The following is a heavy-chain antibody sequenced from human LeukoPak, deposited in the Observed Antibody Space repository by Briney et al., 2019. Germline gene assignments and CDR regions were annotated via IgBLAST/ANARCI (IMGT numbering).Heavy chain of an antibody. Sequence: GGSLRLSCAASGFTFSSYSMNWDRQAPGKGLEWVSYISSSSSTIYYADSVKGRFTISRDNAKNSLYLQMNSLRAEDTAVYYCARGTASSGLDYWGQGTLVTVSS. D-gene: IGHD1-1*01. CDR3: ARGTASSGLDY. CDR2: ISSSSSTI. J-gene: IGHJ4*02. V-gene: IGHV3-48*01. CDR1: GFTFSSYS.